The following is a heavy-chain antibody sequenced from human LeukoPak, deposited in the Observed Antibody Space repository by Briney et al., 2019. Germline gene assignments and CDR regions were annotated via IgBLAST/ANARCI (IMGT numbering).Heavy chain of an antibody. CDR1: GGSISSSSYY. CDR2: IYYSGST. J-gene: IGHJ4*02. V-gene: IGHV4-39*07. CDR3: ARDADSSGYLDY. Sequence: KASETLSLTCTVSGGSISSSSYYWGWIRQPPGKGLEWIGSIYYSGSTYYNPSLKSRVTISVDTSKNQFSLKLSSVTAADTAVYYCARDADSSGYLDYWGQGTLVTVSS. D-gene: IGHD3-22*01.